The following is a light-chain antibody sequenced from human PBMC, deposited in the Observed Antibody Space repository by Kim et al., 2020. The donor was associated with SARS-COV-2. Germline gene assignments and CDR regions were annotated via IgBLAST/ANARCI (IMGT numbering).Light chain of an antibody. CDR3: QAWDSSSFYV. CDR1: KLGDKY. Sequence: VSPGQTASITCSGDKLGDKYACWYQQKPGQSPVLVIYQDSKRPSGIPERFSGSNSGNTATLTISGTQAMDEADYYCQAWDSSSFYVFGGGTQLTVL. CDR2: QDS. V-gene: IGLV3-1*01. J-gene: IGLJ3*02.